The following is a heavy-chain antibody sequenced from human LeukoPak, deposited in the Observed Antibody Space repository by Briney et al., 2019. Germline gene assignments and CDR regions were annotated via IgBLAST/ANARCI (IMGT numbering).Heavy chain of an antibody. CDR1: GLTFSSYG. CDR2: IWYDGSNK. Sequence: GRSLRLSCAASGLTFSSYGMHWVRQAPGKGLEWVAVIWYDGSNKYYADSVKGRFTISRDNSKNTLYLQMNSLRAEDTAVYYCARTLYCSSTSCYNTGPSDYWGQGTLVTVSS. V-gene: IGHV3-33*01. D-gene: IGHD2-2*02. CDR3: ARTLYCSSTSCYNTGPSDY. J-gene: IGHJ4*02.